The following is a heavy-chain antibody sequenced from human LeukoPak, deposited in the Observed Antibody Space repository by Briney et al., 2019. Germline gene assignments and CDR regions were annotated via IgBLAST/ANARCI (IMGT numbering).Heavy chain of an antibody. Sequence: GRSLRLSCAASGFTFSSYGMHWVRQAPGKGLEWVAVISYDGSNKYYADSVKGRFTISRDNSKNTLYLQMNSLRAEDTAVYYCARAGDYSGYADSWGQGTLVTVSS. CDR3: ARAGDYSGYADS. CDR1: GFTFSSYG. J-gene: IGHJ4*02. V-gene: IGHV3-30*03. D-gene: IGHD5-12*01. CDR2: ISYDGSNK.